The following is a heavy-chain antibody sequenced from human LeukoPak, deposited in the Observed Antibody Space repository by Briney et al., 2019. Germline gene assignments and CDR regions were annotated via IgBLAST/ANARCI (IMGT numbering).Heavy chain of an antibody. CDR1: GFTFSNYA. J-gene: IGHJ4*02. CDR2: ISYDGSNK. V-gene: IGHV3-30*19. D-gene: IGHD3-22*01. Sequence: PGGSLRLSCDASGFTFSNYAMHWVRQAPGKGLEWVAVISYDGSNKYYADSVKGRFTISRDNSKNTLYLQMNSLRAEDTAVYYCARDDNYYDSSGLDYWGQGTLVTVSS. CDR3: ARDDNYYDSSGLDY.